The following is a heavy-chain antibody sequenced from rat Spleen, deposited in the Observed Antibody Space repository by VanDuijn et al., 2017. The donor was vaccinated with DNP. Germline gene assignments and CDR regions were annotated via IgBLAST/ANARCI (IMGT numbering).Heavy chain of an antibody. D-gene: IGHD1-4*01. CDR3: TRLPDY. V-gene: IGHV2-19*01. J-gene: IGHJ2*01. CDR1: GFSLTDYS. Sequence: QVQLKESGPGLVQPSQTLSLTCTVSGFSLTDYSVHWVRQPPGKVLEWIAAISSGGSTYYNSALKSRLSISRDTSKSQVFLKMNSLQTEDTAIYYCTRLPDYWGQGVMVTVSS. CDR2: ISSGGST.